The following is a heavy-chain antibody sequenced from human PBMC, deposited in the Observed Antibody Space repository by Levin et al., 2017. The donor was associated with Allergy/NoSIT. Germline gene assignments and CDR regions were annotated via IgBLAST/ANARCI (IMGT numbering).Heavy chain of an antibody. CDR2: ITRSSTYT. D-gene: IGHD6-6*01. CDR3: ARGPGRGSSSFPEY. J-gene: IGHJ4*02. V-gene: IGHV3-21*01. CDR1: GFSFSSYS. Sequence: PGGSLRLSCAASGFSFSSYSMIWVRQAPGKGLEWVSSITRSSTYTYYGDSVKGRFTISRDNAKNSLYLQMNSLRAEDTAVYYCARGPGRGSSSFPEYWGQGTLVTVSS.